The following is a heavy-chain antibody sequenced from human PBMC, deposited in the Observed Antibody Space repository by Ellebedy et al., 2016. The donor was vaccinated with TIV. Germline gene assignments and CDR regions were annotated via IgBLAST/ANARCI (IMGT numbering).Heavy chain of an antibody. CDR2: IYTSGST. CDR3: ARVLRRPNGTFGI. Sequence: MPSETLSLTCTVSGTSISSYYWSWIRQPAGKGLEWIGRIYTSGSTNYNPSLKSRVTMSVDTSKNQFSLNLSSVTAADTAVYYCARVLRRPNGTFGIWGQGTMVTVSS. V-gene: IGHV4-4*07. J-gene: IGHJ3*02. D-gene: IGHD1-26*01. CDR1: GTSISSYY.